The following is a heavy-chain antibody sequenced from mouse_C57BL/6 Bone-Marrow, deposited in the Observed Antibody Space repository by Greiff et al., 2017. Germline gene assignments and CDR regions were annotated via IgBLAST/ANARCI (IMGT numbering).Heavy chain of an antibody. V-gene: IGHV1-50*01. Sequence: QVQLQQPGAELVKPGASVKLSCKASGYTFTSYWMQWVKQRPGQGLEWIGEIDPSDSYTNYNQKFKGKATLTVDTSSSTAYMQLSSLTSEDSAVYNCARDGYDWYVDVWGTGTTVTVSS. CDR3: ARDGYDWYVDV. CDR2: IDPSDSYT. J-gene: IGHJ1*03. CDR1: GYTFTSYW. D-gene: IGHD2-2*01.